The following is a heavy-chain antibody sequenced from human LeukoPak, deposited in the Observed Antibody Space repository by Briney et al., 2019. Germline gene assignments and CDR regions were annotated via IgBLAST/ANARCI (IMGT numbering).Heavy chain of an antibody. CDR2: INHSGST. Sequence: SETLSLTCAVYGGSFSGYYWSWIRQPPGEGLEWIGEINHSGSTNYNPSLKSRVTISVDTSKNQFSLKLSSVSAADTAVYYCARGGSGSSWPDDFDYWGQGTLVTVSS. J-gene: IGHJ4*02. CDR1: GGSFSGYY. D-gene: IGHD6-13*01. V-gene: IGHV4-34*01. CDR3: ARGGSGSSWPDDFDY.